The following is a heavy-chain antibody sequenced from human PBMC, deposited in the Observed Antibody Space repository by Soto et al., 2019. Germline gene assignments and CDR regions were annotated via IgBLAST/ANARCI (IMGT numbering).Heavy chain of an antibody. CDR1: GYTFTGYY. J-gene: IGHJ4*02. D-gene: IGHD3-10*01. CDR2: INPNSGGT. CDR3: ARDQNYYGSGSSLDY. V-gene: IGHV1-2*04. Sequence: QVQLVQSGAEVKKPGASVKVSCKASGYTFTGYYMHWVRQAPGQGLEWMGWINPNSGGTNYAQKFQGWVTMTRDTSISTAYRELSRLRSDDTAVYYGARDQNYYGSGSSLDYWGKGTLVTVSS.